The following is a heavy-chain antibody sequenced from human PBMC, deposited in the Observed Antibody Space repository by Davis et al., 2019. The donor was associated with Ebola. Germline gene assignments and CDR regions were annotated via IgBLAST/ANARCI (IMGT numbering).Heavy chain of an antibody. V-gene: IGHV3-30*04. D-gene: IGHD1-14*01. CDR1: GFTFSSYA. Sequence: GESLKISCAASGFTFSSYAMHWVRQAPGKGLEWVAVISYDGSNKYYADSLKARFTIARDDSKNTLYLQMSSLRAEDTAVYYCARDLPGGDWYFDLWGRGTLVTVSS. CDR2: ISYDGSNK. J-gene: IGHJ2*01. CDR3: ARDLPGGDWYFDL.